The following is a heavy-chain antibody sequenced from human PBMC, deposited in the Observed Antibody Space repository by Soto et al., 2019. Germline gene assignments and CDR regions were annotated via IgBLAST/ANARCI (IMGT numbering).Heavy chain of an antibody. J-gene: IGHJ5*02. Sequence: ASVKVSCKAPGYTFTSYGISWVRQAPGQGLEWMGWISAYNGNTNYAQKLQGRVTMTTDTSTSTAYMELRSLRSDDTAVYYCARGGIAAAGKEGDWFDPWGQGTLVTVSS. CDR3: ARGGIAAAGKEGDWFDP. V-gene: IGHV1-18*04. CDR1: GYTFTSYG. CDR2: ISAYNGNT. D-gene: IGHD6-13*01.